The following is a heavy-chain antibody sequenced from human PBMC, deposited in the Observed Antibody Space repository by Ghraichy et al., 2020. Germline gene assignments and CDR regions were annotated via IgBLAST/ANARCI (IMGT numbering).Heavy chain of an antibody. J-gene: IGHJ4*02. D-gene: IGHD3-10*01. CDR3: ARTSVRGVLLSPFDY. V-gene: IGHV3-33*01. CDR2: IWYDGSNK. CDR1: GFTFSSYG. Sequence: LSLTCAASGFTFSSYGMHWVRQAPGKGLEWVAVIWYDGSNKYYADSVKGRFTISRDNSKNTLYLQMNSLRAEDTAVYYCARTSVRGVLLSPFDYWGQGTLVTVSS.